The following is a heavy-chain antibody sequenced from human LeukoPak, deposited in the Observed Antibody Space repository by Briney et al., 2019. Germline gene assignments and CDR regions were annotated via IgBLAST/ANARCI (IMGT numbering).Heavy chain of an antibody. Sequence: PGGSPRLSCAASRFIFSNYWMTWVRQAPGKGLEWVANIKQDGSEKYYVDSVKGRFTISRDNAKNSLYLQMDSLRAEDAAVYYCARVRYSGNYGGSFDNWGQGTMDTVSS. J-gene: IGHJ3*02. CDR1: RFIFSNYW. D-gene: IGHD1-26*01. CDR3: ARVRYSGNYGGSFDN. V-gene: IGHV3-7*05. CDR2: IKQDGSEK.